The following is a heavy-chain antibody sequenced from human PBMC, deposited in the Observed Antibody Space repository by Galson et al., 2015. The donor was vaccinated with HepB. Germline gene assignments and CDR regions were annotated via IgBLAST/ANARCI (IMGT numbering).Heavy chain of an antibody. V-gene: IGHV1-18*01. D-gene: IGHD1-26*01. CDR2: ISAYNGNT. Sequence: SVKASCKASGYTFTSYGISWVRQAPGQGLEWMGWISAYNGNTNYAQKLQGRVTMTTDTSTSTAYMELRSLRSDDTAVYYCARLVGATSHDYYYYYMDVWGKGTTVTVSS. CDR1: GYTFTSYG. CDR3: ARLVGATSHDYYYYYMDV. J-gene: IGHJ6*03.